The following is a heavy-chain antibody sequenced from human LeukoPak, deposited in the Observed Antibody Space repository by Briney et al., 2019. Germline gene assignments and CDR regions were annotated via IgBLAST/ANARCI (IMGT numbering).Heavy chain of an antibody. J-gene: IGHJ4*02. CDR1: GYSISSGYY. V-gene: IGHV4-38-2*02. D-gene: IGHD2-15*01. CDR3: ARLGSGHTVVG. Sequence: SETLSLTCTVSGYSISSGYYWGWIRQPPGKGLEWIGSIYHSGSTYYNLSLKSRVTISVDTSKNQFSLKLSSVTAADTAVYYCARLGSGHTVVGWGQGTLVTVSS. CDR2: IYHSGST.